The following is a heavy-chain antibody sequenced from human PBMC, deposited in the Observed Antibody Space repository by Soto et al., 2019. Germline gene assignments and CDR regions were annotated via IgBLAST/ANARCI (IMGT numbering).Heavy chain of an antibody. D-gene: IGHD3-10*01. V-gene: IGHV1-69*01. Sequence: QVQLVQSGAEVQKPGSSVKVSCKASGGTFSSYAISWVRQAPGQGLEWMGGIIPIFGTANYAQKFQGRVTITADESTSTAYMELSSLRSEDTAVYYCARDLTTMVRGEDYYYYGMDVWGQGTTVTVSS. CDR1: GGTFSSYA. CDR3: ARDLTTMVRGEDYYYYGMDV. J-gene: IGHJ6*02. CDR2: IIPIFGTA.